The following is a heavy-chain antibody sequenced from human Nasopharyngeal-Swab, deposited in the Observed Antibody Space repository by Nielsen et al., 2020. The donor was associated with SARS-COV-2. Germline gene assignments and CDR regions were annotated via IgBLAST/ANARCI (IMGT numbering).Heavy chain of an antibody. V-gene: IGHV3-48*04. Sequence: GESLKISCAASGFTFSSYSMNWVRQAPGKGLDWVSYISSSSSTIYYADSVKGRFTISRDNAKNSLYLQMNSLRAEDTAVYYCAGGYCSGGSCYPTPPYYYYGMDVWGQGTTVTVSS. CDR3: AGGYCSGGSCYPTPPYYYYGMDV. J-gene: IGHJ6*02. CDR1: GFTFSSYS. D-gene: IGHD2-15*01. CDR2: ISSSSSTI.